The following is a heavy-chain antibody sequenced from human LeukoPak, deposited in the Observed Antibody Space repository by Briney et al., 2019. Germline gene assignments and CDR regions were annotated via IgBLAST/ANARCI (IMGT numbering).Heavy chain of an antibody. CDR1: GGSISSYY. V-gene: IGHV4-59*08. CDR2: IYDSENT. D-gene: IGHD3-9*01. Sequence: SETLSLTCNVSGGSISSYYWSWIRQPPGKGLEWIGYIYDSENTNYNPSLKSRVTISVDTSKNQFSLKLSSVTAADTAVYYCARHYDILTGFDYWGQGTLVTVSS. CDR3: ARHYDILTGFDY. J-gene: IGHJ4*02.